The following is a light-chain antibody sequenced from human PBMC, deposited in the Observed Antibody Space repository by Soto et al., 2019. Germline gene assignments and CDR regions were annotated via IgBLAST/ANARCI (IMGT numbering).Light chain of an antibody. J-gene: IGLJ2*01. Sequence: QSALTQPPSASGSPGQSVTISCTGTSSDIGAYNYVSWYQQHPGKAPRLMIYDVSKRPPGVPDRFSGSMSGYTASLTVSGLQHEDEADYYCPSLAGRNAVGVFCGGTKVTVL. V-gene: IGLV2-8*01. CDR3: PSLAGRNAVGV. CDR1: SSDIGAYNY. CDR2: DVS.